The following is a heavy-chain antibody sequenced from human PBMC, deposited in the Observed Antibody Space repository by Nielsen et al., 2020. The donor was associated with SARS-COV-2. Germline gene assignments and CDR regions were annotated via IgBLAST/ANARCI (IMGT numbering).Heavy chain of an antibody. V-gene: IGHV2-70*11. J-gene: IGHJ6*02. CDR1: GFSLSTSGMC. CDR2: IDWDDDK. Sequence: SGPTLVQPTQTLTLTCTFSGFSLSTSGMCVSWIRQPPGKALEWLARIDWDDDKYYSTSLKTRLTISKDTSKNQVVLTMTNMDPVDTATYYCARTMGIAVASYYYYYGMDVWGQGTTVTVSS. CDR3: ARTMGIAVASYYYYYGMDV. D-gene: IGHD6-19*01.